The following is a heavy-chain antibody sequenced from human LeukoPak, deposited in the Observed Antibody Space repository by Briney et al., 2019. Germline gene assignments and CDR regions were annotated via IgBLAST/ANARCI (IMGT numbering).Heavy chain of an antibody. CDR1: GGTFSSYA. Sequence: SVKVSCKASGGTFSSYAISWVRQAPGQGLEWMGGIIPIFGTANYARKFQGRVTITTDESTSTAYMELSSLRSEDTAVYYCARAGDTCSSTSCYGSLANWFDPWGQGTLVTVSS. J-gene: IGHJ5*02. CDR3: ARAGDTCSSTSCYGSLANWFDP. D-gene: IGHD2-2*01. CDR2: IIPIFGTA. V-gene: IGHV1-69*05.